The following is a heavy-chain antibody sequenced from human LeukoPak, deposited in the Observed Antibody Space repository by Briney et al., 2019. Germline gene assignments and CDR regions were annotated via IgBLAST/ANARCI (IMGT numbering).Heavy chain of an antibody. V-gene: IGHV1-2*02. CDR3: ARDESIAYENNWFDP. Sequence: ASVKVSCKASGYTFTGYYMHWVRQAPGQGLEWMGWINPNSGGTNYAQKFQGRVTMTRDTSISTAYMELSRLRSDDTAVYYCARDESIAYENNWFDPWGQGTLVTVS. D-gene: IGHD6-6*01. CDR1: GYTFTGYY. J-gene: IGHJ5*02. CDR2: INPNSGGT.